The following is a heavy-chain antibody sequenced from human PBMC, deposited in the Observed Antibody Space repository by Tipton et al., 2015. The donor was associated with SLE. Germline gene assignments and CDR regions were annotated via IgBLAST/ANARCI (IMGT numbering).Heavy chain of an antibody. J-gene: IGHJ3*01. CDR1: GGSIRSHY. D-gene: IGHD3-22*01. CDR3: ARLGPYDSSGFIRGALDL. Sequence: TLSLTCTVSGGSIRSHYWSWIRQPPGKGLEWIGYIYSSGSTIYNPSLNNRLTMSVDTSRNQFSLKLSSVTAAATAVYYCARLGPYDSSGFIRGALDLWGQGTRVTVSS. V-gene: IGHV4-59*11. CDR2: IYSSGST.